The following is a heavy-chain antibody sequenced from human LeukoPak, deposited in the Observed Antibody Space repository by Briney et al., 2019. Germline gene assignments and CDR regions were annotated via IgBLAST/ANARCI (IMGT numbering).Heavy chain of an antibody. J-gene: IGHJ4*02. CDR1: GYTFTSSG. Sequence: ASVRVSCQASGYTFTSSGISWVRQAPGQGLEWMGWISAYSGDTDFPENLQGRVTMTTDTSTSTAYMELRSLRSDDTAVYYCARDTGEVDYWGQGTLVTVSS. D-gene: IGHD7-27*01. CDR2: ISAYSGDT. CDR3: ARDTGEVDY. V-gene: IGHV1-18*01.